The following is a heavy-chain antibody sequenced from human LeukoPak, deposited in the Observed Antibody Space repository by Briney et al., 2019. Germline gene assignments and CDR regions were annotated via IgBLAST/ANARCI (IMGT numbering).Heavy chain of an antibody. CDR2: MNPNSGNT. CDR3: TRVAQHEFDP. V-gene: IGHV1-8*01. J-gene: IGHJ5*02. CDR1: GYTFTSYD. D-gene: IGHD1/OR15-1a*01. Sequence: PGASVKVSCRASGYTFTSYDINWVRQATGQGLEWMGWMNPNSGNTGYAQKFQGRVTMTRHTLISTAYMELSSLRSEDTAVYYCTRVAQHEFDPWGQGTLVTVSS.